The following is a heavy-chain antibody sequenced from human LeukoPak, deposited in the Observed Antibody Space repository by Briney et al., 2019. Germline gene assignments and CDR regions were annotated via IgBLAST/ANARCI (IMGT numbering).Heavy chain of an antibody. CDR1: GFTFSSYA. CDR3: AKDRQGSQSSGGDY. Sequence: GGSLRLSCAASGFTFSSYAMHWVRQAPGKGLEWVASIRYDGSNKYYLDSVKGRFTISRDNSNNTLYLQMNSLRPEDTAMYYCAKDRQGSQSSGGDYWGQGTLVTVSS. J-gene: IGHJ4*02. CDR2: IRYDGSNK. V-gene: IGHV3-30*02. D-gene: IGHD3-16*01.